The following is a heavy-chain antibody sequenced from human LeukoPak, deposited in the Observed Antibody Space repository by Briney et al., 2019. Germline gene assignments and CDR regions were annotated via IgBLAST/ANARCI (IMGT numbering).Heavy chain of an antibody. V-gene: IGHV3-21*01. CDR2: ITSGSSYI. J-gene: IGHJ4*02. D-gene: IGHD6-19*01. CDR3: ARQGSGWPFDY. Sequence: GGSLRLSCAASGFTFSSYNMNWVRQAPGKGLEWVSSITSGSSYIYYADSVKGRFTISRDNAKNSLYLQMNSLRAEDTAVYYCARQGSGWPFDYWGQGTLVTVSS. CDR1: GFTFSSYN.